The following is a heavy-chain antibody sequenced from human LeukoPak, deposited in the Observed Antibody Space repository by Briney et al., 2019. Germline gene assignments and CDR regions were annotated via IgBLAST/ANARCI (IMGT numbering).Heavy chain of an antibody. J-gene: IGHJ4*02. CDR2: IYYSGST. CDR1: GGSISSYY. CDR3: ARVRYGDCFDY. D-gene: IGHD4-17*01. V-gene: IGHV4-59*01. Sequence: PSETLSHTCTVSGGSISSYYWSWIRQPPGKGLEWIGYIYYSGSTNYNPSLKSRVTISVDTSKNQFSLKLSSVTAADTAVYYRARVRYGDCFDYWGQGTLVTVSS.